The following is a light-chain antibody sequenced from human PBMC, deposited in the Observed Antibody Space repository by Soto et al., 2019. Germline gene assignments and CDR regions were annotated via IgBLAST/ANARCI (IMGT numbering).Light chain of an antibody. CDR3: CSYVGTYSVI. V-gene: IGLV2-11*01. CDR2: DVR. CDR1: SSDIGGYSF. J-gene: IGLJ2*01. Sequence: QSALTQPPSVSGSPGQSVTISCSGTSSDIGGYSFVSWYQQHPGNTPKLIIYDVRNRPSGVPDRFSGSKSGNTASLTISGLQAEDEADYYCCSYVGTYSVIFGGGTKLTVL.